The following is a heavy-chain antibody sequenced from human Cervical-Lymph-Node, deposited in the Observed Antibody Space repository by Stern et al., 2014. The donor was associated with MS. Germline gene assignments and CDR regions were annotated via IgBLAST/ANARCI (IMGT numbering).Heavy chain of an antibody. CDR1: GGSISSSSYY. CDR2: IYYSGST. CDR3: ARHRQQLSPNWFDP. J-gene: IGHJ5*02. V-gene: IGHV4-39*01. Sequence: QLQLQESGPGLVKPSETLSLTCTVSGGSISSSSYYWGWIRQPPGKGLEWIGSIYYSGSTYYNPSLKSRVTLSVDTSKNQFSLKLSSVTAADTAVYYCARHRQQLSPNWFDPWGQGTLVTVSS. D-gene: IGHD6-13*01.